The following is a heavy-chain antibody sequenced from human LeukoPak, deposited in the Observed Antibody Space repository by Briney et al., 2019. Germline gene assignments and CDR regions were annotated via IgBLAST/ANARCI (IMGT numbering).Heavy chain of an antibody. V-gene: IGHV4-34*01. J-gene: IGHJ4*02. CDR3: ARSGIFGVARIYYFDY. D-gene: IGHD3-3*01. CDR2: INHSGST. CDR1: GGSFSGYY. Sequence: SETLSLTCAVYGGSFSGYYWSWIRQPPGKGQEWIGEINHSGSTNYNPSLKSRVTISVDTSKNQFSLKLSSVTAADTAVYYCARSGIFGVARIYYFDYWGQGTLVTVSS.